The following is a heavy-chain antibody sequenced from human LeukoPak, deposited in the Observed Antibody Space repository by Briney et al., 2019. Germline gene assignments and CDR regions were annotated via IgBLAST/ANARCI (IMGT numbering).Heavy chain of an antibody. CDR3: AGTAGLHHYYYGMDV. CDR1: GGSISSYY. CDR2: IYYSGST. V-gene: IGHV4-59*01. Sequence: SETLSLTCTVSGGSISSYYWSWIRQPPGKGLEWIGYIYYSGSTNYNPSLKSRVTISVDTSKNQFSLKLSSVTAADTAVYYCAGTAGLHHYYYGMDVWGQGTTVTVSS. D-gene: IGHD6-13*01. J-gene: IGHJ6*02.